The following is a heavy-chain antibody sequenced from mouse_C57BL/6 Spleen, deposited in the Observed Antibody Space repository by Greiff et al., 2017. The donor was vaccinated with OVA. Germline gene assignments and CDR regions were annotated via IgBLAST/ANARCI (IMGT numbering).Heavy chain of an antibody. J-gene: IGHJ2*01. CDR3: TGQDWVFGY. CDR1: GFTFSNYW. V-gene: IGHV6-3*01. Sequence: EVQLVESGGGLVQPGGSMKLSCVASGFTFSNYWMNWVRQSPEKGLEWVAQIRLKSDNYATHYAESVKGRLTISRDDSKSSVYLQMDNLGAEDTGIYCCTGQDWVFGYWGQGTTLTVSS. CDR2: IRLKSDNYAT. D-gene: IGHD4-1*01.